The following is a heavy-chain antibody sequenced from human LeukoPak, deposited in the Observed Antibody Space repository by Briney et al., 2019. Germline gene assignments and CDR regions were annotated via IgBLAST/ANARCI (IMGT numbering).Heavy chain of an antibody. J-gene: IGHJ4*02. V-gene: IGHV3-66*02. CDR1: GFTVSSNY. D-gene: IGHD3-22*01. CDR2: IYSGGST. Sequence: GGSLRLSCAASGFTVSSNYMSWVRLAPGKGLEWVSVIYSGGSTFYADSVKGRFTISRDNSKNTLYLQMNSLRAEDTAVYYCASRSSTYDSSGYYFDYWGQGTLVTVSS. CDR3: ASRSSTYDSSGYYFDY.